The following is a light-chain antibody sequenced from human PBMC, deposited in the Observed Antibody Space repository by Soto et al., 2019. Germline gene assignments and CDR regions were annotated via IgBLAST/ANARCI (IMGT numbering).Light chain of an antibody. CDR3: HQRSSWPLT. V-gene: IGKV3-11*01. J-gene: IGKJ4*01. CDR1: QSIGRY. Sequence: EIVLTQSPATLSLSPGERATLSCRASQSIGRYLAWYQQKPGQAPRLLIYDASNRAAGIPGRFSGSGAGTDFTLTISSLEPEDFAVYYCHQRSSWPLTFGGGTKVEI. CDR2: DAS.